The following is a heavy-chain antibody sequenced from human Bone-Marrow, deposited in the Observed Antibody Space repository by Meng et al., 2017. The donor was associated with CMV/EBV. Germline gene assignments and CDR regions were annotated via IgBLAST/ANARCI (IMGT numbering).Heavy chain of an antibody. J-gene: IGHJ4*02. Sequence: GESLKISCAASGFTFSSYEMNWVRQAPGKGLEWVSYISSSGSTIYYADSVKGRFTISRDNAKNSLCLQMNSLRAEDTAVYYCARGLPYYDFWSGYFVSPDYWGQGTLVTVSS. CDR2: ISSSGSTI. CDR1: GFTFSSYE. CDR3: ARGLPYYDFWSGYFVSPDY. D-gene: IGHD3-3*01. V-gene: IGHV3-48*03.